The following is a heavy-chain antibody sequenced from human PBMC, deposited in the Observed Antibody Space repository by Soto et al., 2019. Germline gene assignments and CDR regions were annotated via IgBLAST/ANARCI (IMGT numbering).Heavy chain of an antibody. D-gene: IGHD6-6*01. CDR3: AKDINWGSSSSRAFDI. CDR1: GFTFDDYA. CDR2: ISWDGGST. V-gene: IGHV3-43D*03. J-gene: IGHJ3*02. Sequence: GGSLRLSCAASGFTFDDYAMHWVRQAPGKGLEWVSLISWDGGSTYYADSVKGRFTISRDNSKNSLYLQMNSLRAEDTALYYCAKDINWGSSSSRAFDIWGQGTMVTVSS.